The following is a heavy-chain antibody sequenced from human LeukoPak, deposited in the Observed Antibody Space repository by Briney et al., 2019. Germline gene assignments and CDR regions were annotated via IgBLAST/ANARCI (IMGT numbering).Heavy chain of an antibody. V-gene: IGHV4-31*03. CDR3: ARASSGYYYDY. J-gene: IGHJ4*02. CDR2: IYYSGST. Sequence: NPSQTLSLTCTVSGGSISSGGYYWSWIRQHPGKGLECIGYIYYSGSTYYNPSLKSRVTISVDTSKKQFSLKLSSVTAADTAVYYCARASSGYYYDYWGQGTLVTVSS. D-gene: IGHD3-22*01. CDR1: GGSISSGGYY.